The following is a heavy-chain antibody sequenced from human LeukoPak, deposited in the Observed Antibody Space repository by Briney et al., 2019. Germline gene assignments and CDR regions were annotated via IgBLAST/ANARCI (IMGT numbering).Heavy chain of an antibody. V-gene: IGHV3-15*01. D-gene: IGHD2-2*01. Sequence: PGRSLRLSCAASGFTFSNAWMSWVRQAPGKGLEWVGRIKSKTDGGTTDYAAPVKGRFTISRDDSKNTLYLQMNSLKTEDTAVYYCTTLTYCSSTSGRYMWGQGTLVTVSS. J-gene: IGHJ4*02. CDR2: IKSKTDGGTT. CDR1: GFTFSNAW. CDR3: TTLTYCSSTSGRYM.